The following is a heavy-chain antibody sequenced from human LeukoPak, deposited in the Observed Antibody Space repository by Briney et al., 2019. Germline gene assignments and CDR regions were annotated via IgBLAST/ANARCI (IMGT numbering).Heavy chain of an antibody. D-gene: IGHD6-19*01. V-gene: IGHV4-4*07. J-gene: IGHJ4*02. Sequence: PSETLSLTCTVSGGSISSYYWSWIRQPAGKGLEWIGRIYTSGSTNYNPSLKSRVTISVDTSKNQFSLKLSSVTAADTAVYYCARAEYPGYSSGWYLAYWGQGTLVTVSS. CDR3: ARAEYPGYSSGWYLAY. CDR2: IYTSGST. CDR1: GGSISSYY.